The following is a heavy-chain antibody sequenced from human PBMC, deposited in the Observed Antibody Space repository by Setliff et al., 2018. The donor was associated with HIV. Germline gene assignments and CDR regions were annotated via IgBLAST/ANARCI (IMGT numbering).Heavy chain of an antibody. CDR2: IYPGDSDV. V-gene: IGHV5-51*01. CDR1: GYTFTNHW. D-gene: IGHD2-15*01. Sequence: GESLKISCQASGYTFTNHWIGWVRQMPGEGLEWMAIIYPGDSDVRYNPSFQGQVTVSVDKSINTAYLQWSSLKASDTATYYCAREHRLCSGERCVYPDYWGPGTLVTVSS. J-gene: IGHJ4*02. CDR3: AREHRLCSGERCVYPDY.